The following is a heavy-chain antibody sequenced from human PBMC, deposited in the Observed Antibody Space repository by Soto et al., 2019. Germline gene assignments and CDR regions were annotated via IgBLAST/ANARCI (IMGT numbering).Heavy chain of an antibody. J-gene: IGHJ4*02. D-gene: IGHD3-3*01. Sequence: GGSLRLSCTVSGFTFSAFAMYWVRQAPGKGLEWVALISYDGTNEDYAESVRGRFTISRDNSKNTLYLDMNSLSAEDSAVYFCARWSYLDYWGQGTWVTVSS. CDR1: GFTFSAFA. V-gene: IGHV3-30*03. CDR3: ARWSYLDY. CDR2: ISYDGTNE.